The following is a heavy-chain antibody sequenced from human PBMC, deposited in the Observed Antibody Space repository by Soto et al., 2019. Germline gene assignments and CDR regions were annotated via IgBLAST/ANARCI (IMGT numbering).Heavy chain of an antibody. CDR2: IKSKTDGGTT. CDR1: GFTFSNAW. D-gene: IGHD3-3*02. Sequence: GGSLRLSCAASGFTFSNAWMNWVRQAPGKGLEWVGRIKSKTDGGTTDYAAPVKGRFTISRDDSKNTLYLRMNSLKTEDTAVYYCTTELAPIDDAFDIWGQGTMVTVSS. CDR3: TTELAPIDDAFDI. V-gene: IGHV3-15*07. J-gene: IGHJ3*02.